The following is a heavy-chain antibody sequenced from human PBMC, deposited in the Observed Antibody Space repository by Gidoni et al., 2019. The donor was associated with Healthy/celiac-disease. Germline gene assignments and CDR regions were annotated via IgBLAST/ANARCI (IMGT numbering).Heavy chain of an antibody. J-gene: IGHJ4*02. D-gene: IGHD6-13*01. CDR1: GFTFSSSG. V-gene: IGHV3-33*01. CDR2: IWYDGSNK. Sequence: QVQLVESGGGVVQPGRSLRLSCEASGFTFSSSGMHWVRQAPGKGLEWVAVIWYDGSNKYYADSVKGRFTISRDNSKNTLYLQMNSLRAEDTAVYYCARDPSLSSSWYWGLDYWGQGTLVTVSS. CDR3: ARDPSLSSSWYWGLDY.